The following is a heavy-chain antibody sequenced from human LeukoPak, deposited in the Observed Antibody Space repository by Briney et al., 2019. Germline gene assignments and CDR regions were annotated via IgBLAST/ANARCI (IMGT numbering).Heavy chain of an antibody. V-gene: IGHV3-23*01. CDR3: AKVGVWGSFLFDY. Sequence: GGSLRLSCAASGFTFSSYWMTWVRQAPGKGLEWVSTISGSGDGTYYADSVKGRFTISRDNSKNTLYLQMNSLRAEDTALYYCAKVGVWGSFLFDYWGQGTLVTVSS. CDR2: ISGSGDGT. D-gene: IGHD3-16*01. CDR1: GFTFSSYW. J-gene: IGHJ4*02.